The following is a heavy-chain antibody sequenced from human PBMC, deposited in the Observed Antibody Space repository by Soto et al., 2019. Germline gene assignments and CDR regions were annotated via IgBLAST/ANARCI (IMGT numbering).Heavy chain of an antibody. CDR1: GGTFSSYA. Sequence: QVQLVQSGAEVKKPGSSVKVSCKASGGTFSSYAISWVRQAPGQGLEWMGGSIPIFGTANYAQKFQGRVTITADESTSTGYMELSSLRSEDTVVYYCARLWGGPEAFDIWGKGTMVTVSS. J-gene: IGHJ3*02. CDR2: SIPIFGTA. V-gene: IGHV1-69*01. D-gene: IGHD1-26*01. CDR3: ARLWGGPEAFDI.